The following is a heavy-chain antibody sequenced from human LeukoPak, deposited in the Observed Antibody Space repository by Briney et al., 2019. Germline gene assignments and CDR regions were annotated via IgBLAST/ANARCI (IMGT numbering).Heavy chain of an antibody. J-gene: IGHJ4*02. CDR3: AREGRDSGHFDY. CDR2: ISYDGSNK. Sequence: GGSLRLSCAASGFTFSSYAMHWVRQAPGKGLEWVAVISYDGSNKYYADSVKGRFTISRDNSKNTLYLQMNSLRAEDTAVYYCAREGRDSGHFDYWGQGTLVTVSS. V-gene: IGHV3-30*04. D-gene: IGHD3-10*01. CDR1: GFTFSSYA.